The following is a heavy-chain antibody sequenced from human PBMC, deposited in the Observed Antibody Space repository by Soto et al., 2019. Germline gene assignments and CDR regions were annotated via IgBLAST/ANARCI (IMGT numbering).Heavy chain of an antibody. CDR1: GFTFISYS. CDR2: ISSSSSTI. D-gene: IGHD1-26*01. J-gene: IGHJ5*02. CDR3: ARDRGATRGTNWFDP. V-gene: IGHV3-48*01. Sequence: GGSLRLSCAASGFTFISYSMNWVRQAPGKGLEWVSYISSSSSTIYYADSVKGRFTISRDNAKNSLYLQMNSLRAEDTAVYYCARDRGATRGTNWFDPWGQGTLVTVSS.